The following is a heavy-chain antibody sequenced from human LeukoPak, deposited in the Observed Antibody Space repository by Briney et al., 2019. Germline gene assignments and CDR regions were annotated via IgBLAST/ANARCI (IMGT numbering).Heavy chain of an antibody. J-gene: IGHJ4*02. CDR2: IKQDGSEK. CDR3: AKVVFILTNLYYFDC. V-gene: IGHV3-7*03. D-gene: IGHD3-10*01. Sequence: GALRLSCAASGFTFSSYWMSWVRQAPGKGLEWVANIKQDGSEKYYVDSVKGRFTISRDNAKNSLYLQMNSLRAEDTAVYFCAKVVFILTNLYYFDCWGQGTLVTVSS. CDR1: GFTFSSYW.